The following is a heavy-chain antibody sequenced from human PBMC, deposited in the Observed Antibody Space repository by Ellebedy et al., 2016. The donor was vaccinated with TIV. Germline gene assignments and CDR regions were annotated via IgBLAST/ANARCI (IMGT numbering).Heavy chain of an antibody. CDR3: AKLDSSGYYYGRLDY. D-gene: IGHD3-22*01. Sequence: GGSLRLSCAASGFTFRNFAMTWVRQAPGRGLEWVSSISSSGVSTDYADSVRGRVTISRDNSKNTLYLQMNSLRADDTALYYCAKLDSSGYYYGRLDYWGQGTLVTVSS. CDR1: GFTFRNFA. J-gene: IGHJ4*02. CDR2: ISSSGVST. V-gene: IGHV3-23*01.